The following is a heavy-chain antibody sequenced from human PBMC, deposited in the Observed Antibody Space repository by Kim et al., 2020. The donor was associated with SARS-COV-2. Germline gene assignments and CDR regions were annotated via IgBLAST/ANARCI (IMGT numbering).Heavy chain of an antibody. V-gene: IGHV1-46*01. J-gene: IGHJ3*02. CDR3: ARVRTVASGSGSYAFDI. CDR2: INPSGGST. D-gene: IGHD3-10*01. CDR1: GYTFTSYY. Sequence: ASVKVSCKASGYTFTSYYMHWVRQAPGQGLEWMGIINPSGGSTSYAQKFQGRVTMTRDTSTSTVYMELSSLRSEDTAVYYCARVRTVASGSGSYAFDIWGQGTMVTVSS.